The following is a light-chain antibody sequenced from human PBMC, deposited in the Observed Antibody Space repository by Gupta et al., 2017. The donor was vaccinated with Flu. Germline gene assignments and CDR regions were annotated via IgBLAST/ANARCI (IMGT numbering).Light chain of an antibody. V-gene: IGKV3-15*01. CDR3: QQDNNWPMA. J-gene: IGKJ1*01. CDR1: QSVTSK. Sequence: EIVMTQSPATLSVSPGERATLSCRASQSVTSKLAWYQQKPGQAPRLLIYGAATRANGIPARFSGSGSGTEFTLTVSSLQSEDFAVYYCQQDNNWPMAFGLGTKVEIK. CDR2: GAA.